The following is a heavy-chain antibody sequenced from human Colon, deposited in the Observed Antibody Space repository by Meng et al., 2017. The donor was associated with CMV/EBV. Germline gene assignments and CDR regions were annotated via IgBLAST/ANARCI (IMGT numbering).Heavy chain of an antibody. CDR2: IKQDGGEK. CDR1: GFTFDTYW. CDR3: ITEAPGGDY. Sequence: GESLKISCTASGFTFDTYWMSWVRQTPGKGLEWVANIKQDGGEKFYADSVKGRFTISRDGVNNTLYLQMNSLRAEDTAFYYCITEAPGGDYWGQGTLVTVSS. J-gene: IGHJ4*02. V-gene: IGHV3-7*01. D-gene: IGHD1-14*01.